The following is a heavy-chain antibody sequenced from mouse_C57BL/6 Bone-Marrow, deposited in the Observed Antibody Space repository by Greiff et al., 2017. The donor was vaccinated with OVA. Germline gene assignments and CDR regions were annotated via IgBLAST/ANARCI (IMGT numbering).Heavy chain of an antibody. V-gene: IGHV5-6*01. CDR1: GFTFSSYG. D-gene: IGHD1-1*01. CDR3: ARQGYYGSSYDY. CDR2: ISSGGCYT. Sequence: EVQRVESGGDLVKPGGSLKLSCAASGFTFSSYGMSWVRQTPDKRLEWVATISSGGCYTYYPDSVKGRFTISRDNAKNTLYLQMSSLKSEDTAMYYCARQGYYGSSYDYWGQGTTLTVSS. J-gene: IGHJ2*01.